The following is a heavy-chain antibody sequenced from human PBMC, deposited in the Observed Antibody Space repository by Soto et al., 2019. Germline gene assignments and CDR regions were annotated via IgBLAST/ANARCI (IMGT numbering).Heavy chain of an antibody. D-gene: IGHD3-10*01. CDR2: IYYSGST. V-gene: IGHV4-39*01. CDR3: ARHGSGSYYKNWFDP. J-gene: IGHJ5*02. Sequence: SETLSLTCTVSGDSISSSSYYWGWIRQPPGKGLEWIGSIYYSGSTYYNPSLKSRVTISVDTSKNQFSLKLSSVTAADTAVYYCARHGSGSYYKNWFDPWGQGPLVT. CDR1: GDSISSSSYY.